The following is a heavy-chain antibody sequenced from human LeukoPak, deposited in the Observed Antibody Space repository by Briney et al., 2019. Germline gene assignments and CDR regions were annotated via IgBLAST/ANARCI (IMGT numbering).Heavy chain of an antibody. CDR3: ARDLSDFWSGYGYYMDV. D-gene: IGHD3-3*01. CDR2: IYNSENT. J-gene: IGHJ6*03. V-gene: IGHV4-4*07. CDR1: GGSISSYY. Sequence: PSETLSLTCSVSGGSISSYYWTWIRQPAGKGLEWIGRIYNSENTNYNPSLKSRVTMSVDTSKNQFSLKLSSVTAADTAVYYCARDLSDFWSGYGYYMDVWGKGTTVTVSS.